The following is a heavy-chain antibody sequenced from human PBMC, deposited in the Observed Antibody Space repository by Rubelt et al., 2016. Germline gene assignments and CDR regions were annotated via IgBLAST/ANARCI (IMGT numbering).Heavy chain of an antibody. Sequence: QVQLQQWGAGLLKPSETLSLTCAVYGGSFSGHFWSWIRQPPGKGLEWIGEINHGGSTNYNPSLKSRVTMSVDTSKTRFSLEVSSGPAADTAVYYCARVGSYREDYWGQGNVVTVSS. J-gene: IGHJ4*02. CDR1: GGSFSGHF. CDR2: INHGGST. D-gene: IGHD1-26*01. CDR3: ARVGSYREDY. V-gene: IGHV4-34*01.